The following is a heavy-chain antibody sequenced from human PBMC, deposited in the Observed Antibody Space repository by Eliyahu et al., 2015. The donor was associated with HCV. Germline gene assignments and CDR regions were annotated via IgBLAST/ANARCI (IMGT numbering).Heavy chain of an antibody. CDR3: ARRRSGDGYNDY. J-gene: IGHJ4*02. CDR1: GGSIXSSSYY. Sequence: QLQLQESGPGLVKPSETLSLTCTVSGGSIXSSSYYWGWIRQPPGKGLEWIGSIYYSGSTHYXPSLKSRVTISVDTSKNQFSLNLISVTATDTAVYYCARRRSGDGYNDYWGQGTLVTVSS. CDR2: IYYSGST. D-gene: IGHD5-24*01. V-gene: IGHV4-39*01.